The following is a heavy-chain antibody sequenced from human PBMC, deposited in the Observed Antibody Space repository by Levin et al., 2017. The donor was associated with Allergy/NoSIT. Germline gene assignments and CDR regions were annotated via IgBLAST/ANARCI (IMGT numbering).Heavy chain of an antibody. J-gene: IGHJ4*02. CDR2: IWYDGSNK. D-gene: IGHD3-10*01. CDR1: GFTFSSYG. Sequence: PGGSLRLSCAASGFTFSSYGMHWVRQAPGKGLEWVAVIWYDGSNKYYADSVKGRFTISRDNSKNTLYLQMNSLRAEDTAVYYCARELYYYGAGSYDYWGQGTLVTVSS. CDR3: ARELYYYGAGSYDY. V-gene: IGHV3-33*01.